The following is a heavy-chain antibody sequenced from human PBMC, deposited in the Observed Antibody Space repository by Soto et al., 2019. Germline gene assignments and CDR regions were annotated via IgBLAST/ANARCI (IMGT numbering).Heavy chain of an antibody. D-gene: IGHD3-3*01. CDR1: GGSINTGDYY. CDR2: IYYSGTT. Sequence: SETVSLTCTVSGGSINTGDYYWTWIRQPRGKGLEWIGYIYYSGTTYYNPSLKSRVSLSLDTSKNHFSLRLTSVTAADTAVYYCARGVDFEGFSPYGMDVWGQGTTVTVSS. V-gene: IGHV4-30-4*01. J-gene: IGHJ6*02. CDR3: ARGVDFEGFSPYGMDV.